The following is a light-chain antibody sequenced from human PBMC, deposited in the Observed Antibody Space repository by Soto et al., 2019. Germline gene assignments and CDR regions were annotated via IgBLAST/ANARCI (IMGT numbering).Light chain of an antibody. CDR2: GDN. Sequence: QSVLTQPPSASGTPGQRVTISCSGSSSNIGRNTVNWYQQLPGTAPNVLIFGDNLRPSGVPDRFSGSKSGTSASLAINGLQSEDEADYYCAAWDDSLNGPLFGGGTKLTVL. V-gene: IGLV1-44*01. CDR1: SSNIGRNT. CDR3: AAWDDSLNGPL. J-gene: IGLJ2*01.